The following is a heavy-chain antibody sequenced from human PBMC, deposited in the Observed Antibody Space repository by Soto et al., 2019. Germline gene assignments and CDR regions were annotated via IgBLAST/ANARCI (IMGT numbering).Heavy chain of an antibody. CDR2: ISSSSSYI. V-gene: IGHV3-21*01. Sequence: GGSLRLSCAASGFTFSSYSMNWVRQAPGKGLEWVSSISSSSSYIYYADSVKGRFTISIDNAKNSLYLQMNSLRAEDTAVYYCARGRSWYGNDAFDIWGQGTMVTVSS. CDR3: ARGRSWYGNDAFDI. J-gene: IGHJ3*02. CDR1: GFTFSSYS. D-gene: IGHD6-13*01.